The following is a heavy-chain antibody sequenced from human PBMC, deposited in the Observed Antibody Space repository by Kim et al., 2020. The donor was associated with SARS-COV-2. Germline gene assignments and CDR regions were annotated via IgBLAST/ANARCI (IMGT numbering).Heavy chain of an antibody. J-gene: IGHJ4*02. D-gene: IGHD5-12*01. V-gene: IGHV3-15*01. CDR2: IKSKTDGGTT. CDR1: GFTFSNAW. CDR3: TTDAPWEDGYTELYFDY. Sequence: GGSLRLSCAASGFTFSNAWMSWVRQAPGKGLEWVGRIKSKTDGGTTDYAAPVKGRFTISRDDSKNTLYLQMNSLKTEDTAVYYCTTDAPWEDGYTELYFDYWGQGTLVTVSS.